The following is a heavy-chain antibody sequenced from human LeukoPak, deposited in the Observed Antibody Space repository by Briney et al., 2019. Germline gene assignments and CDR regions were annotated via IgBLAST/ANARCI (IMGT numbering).Heavy chain of an antibody. J-gene: IGHJ6*02. CDR2: FKSKTDGGTT. CDR3: TTEQGGYDSEGAYYYYYGMDV. CDR1: GXTFSNAW. D-gene: IGHD5-12*01. V-gene: IGHV3-15*01. Sequence: AGGSLRLSCAASGXTFSNAWVSWVRQAPGKGLEWVARFKSKTDGGTTDYAAPVKGRFTISRDDSKNTLYLQMNSLKTEDTAVYYCTTEQGGYDSEGAYYYYYGMDVWGQGTTVTVSS.